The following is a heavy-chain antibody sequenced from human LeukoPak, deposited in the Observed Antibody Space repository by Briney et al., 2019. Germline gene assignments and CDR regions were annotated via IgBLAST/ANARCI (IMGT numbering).Heavy chain of an antibody. J-gene: IGHJ4*02. D-gene: IGHD3-10*01. V-gene: IGHV4-59*08. CDR2: IYYSGST. Sequence: SETLSLTCTVSGGSISSYYRSWIRQPPGKGLEWIGYIYYSGSTNYNPSLKSRVTISVDTSKSQFSLKLSSVTAADTAIYYCARQKGNFDYWGQGTLVTVSS. CDR1: GGSISSYY. CDR3: ARQKGNFDY.